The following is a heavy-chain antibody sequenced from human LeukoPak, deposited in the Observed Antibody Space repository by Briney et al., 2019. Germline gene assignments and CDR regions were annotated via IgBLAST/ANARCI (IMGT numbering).Heavy chain of an antibody. V-gene: IGHV3-7*01. CDR2: IKEDGREK. CDR1: GLTFSSNW. Sequence: GGSLRLSCAASGLTFSSNWMAWVRQAPGQGLEWVANIKEDGREKYYADFVKGRFTISRDNAKNSLYLQMSSLRAEDTALYYCARDYYGDYLDWGQGTQVTVSS. CDR3: ARDYYGDYLD. D-gene: IGHD4-17*01. J-gene: IGHJ4*02.